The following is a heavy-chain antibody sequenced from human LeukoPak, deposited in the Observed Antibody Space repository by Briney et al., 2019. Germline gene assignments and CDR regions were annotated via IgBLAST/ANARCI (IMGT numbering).Heavy chain of an antibody. CDR3: ATARGYSYGFDY. CDR1: GYTLTGLS. D-gene: IGHD5-18*01. Sequence: ASVKVSCKVSGYTLTGLSMHWVRQAPGKGLEWMGGFDPEDGETIYAQKFQGRVTMAEDTSTDTAYMELSSLRSEDTAVYYCATARGYSYGFDYWGQGTLVTVSS. CDR2: FDPEDGET. V-gene: IGHV1-24*01. J-gene: IGHJ4*02.